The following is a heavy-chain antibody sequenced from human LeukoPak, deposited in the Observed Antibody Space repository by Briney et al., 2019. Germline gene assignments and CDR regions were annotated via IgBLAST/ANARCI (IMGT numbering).Heavy chain of an antibody. D-gene: IGHD2-2*02. Sequence: ASVKVSCKASGYTFTGYYMHWVRQAPGQGLEWMGWINPNSGGKNYAQKFQGRVTMTRDTSISTAYMELRRLRSDDTAVYYCARRADCSSTSCYNPGQIFFDYWGQGTLVTVSS. CDR3: ARRADCSSTSCYNPGQIFFDY. J-gene: IGHJ4*02. V-gene: IGHV1-2*02. CDR2: INPNSGGK. CDR1: GYTFTGYY.